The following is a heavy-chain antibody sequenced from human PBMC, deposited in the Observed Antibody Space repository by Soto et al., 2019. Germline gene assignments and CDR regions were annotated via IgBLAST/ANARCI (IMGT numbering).Heavy chain of an antibody. CDR2: INHSGST. J-gene: IGHJ6*02. CDR3: ARGRERNYYGSGSYYSNPNYYYYYGMDV. V-gene: IGHV4-34*01. D-gene: IGHD3-10*01. Sequence: SETLSLTCAVYGGSFSGYYWSWIRQPPGKGLEWIGEINHSGSTNYNPSLKSRVTISVDTSKNQFSLKLSSVTAADTAVYYCARGRERNYYGSGSYYSNPNYYYYYGMDVWGQGTTVTV. CDR1: GGSFSGYY.